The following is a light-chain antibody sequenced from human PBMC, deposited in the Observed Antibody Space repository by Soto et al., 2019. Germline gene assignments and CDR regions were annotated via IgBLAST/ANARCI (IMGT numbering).Light chain of an antibody. CDR2: AAS. J-gene: IGKJ3*01. CDR3: QQSYSTLT. CDR1: QSISSY. V-gene: IGKV1-39*01. Sequence: DIQMTQSPSSLSASVGDRVTITCRASQSISSYLNWYQQKPGKAPQLLIYAASSLQSWVPSRFSGSGSGTDFTLTISSLQPEDFATYYCQQSYSTLTFGPGTKVDIK.